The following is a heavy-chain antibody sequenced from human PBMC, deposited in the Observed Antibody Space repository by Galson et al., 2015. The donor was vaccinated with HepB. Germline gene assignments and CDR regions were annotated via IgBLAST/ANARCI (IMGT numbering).Heavy chain of an antibody. CDR3: VRATRVSFDI. J-gene: IGHJ3*02. CDR1: GFTFSSYW. V-gene: IGHV3-74*01. Sequence: SLRLSCAASGFTFSSYWIHWVRHAPGKGLVWVSRINPDGSSTSHADSVKGRFTISRDNAMNTLYLQMTSLRAEDTAVYYCVRATRVSFDIWGQGTMVIVSS. D-gene: IGHD2-2*01. CDR2: INPDGSST.